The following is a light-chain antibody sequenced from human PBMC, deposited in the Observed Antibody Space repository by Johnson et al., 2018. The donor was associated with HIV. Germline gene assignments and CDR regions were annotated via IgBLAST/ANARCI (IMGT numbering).Light chain of an antibody. CDR3: GTWDSSLSSMG. CDR1: KLGDKY. Sequence: LTQPPSVSVSPGQTASITCSGDKLGDKYACWYQQKPGQSPVLVIYQDSKRPSGIPDRFSGSKSGPSATLGLTGLQPGDGADYYWGTWDSSLSSMGLGTGTKVTVL. J-gene: IGLJ1*01. CDR2: QDS. V-gene: IGLV3-1*01.